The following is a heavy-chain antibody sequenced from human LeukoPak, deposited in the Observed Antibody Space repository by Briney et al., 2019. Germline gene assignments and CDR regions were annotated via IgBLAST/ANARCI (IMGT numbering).Heavy chain of an antibody. CDR2: ISSIVSTI. Sequence: GGSLRLSCAASGFTFTDYYMSWVRQAPGKGLEWVSYISSIVSTIYYADSVKGRFTISRDNAKNSLYLQMNRLRAEDTAVYYCARVWGCSSTSCYGYYYYMDVWGKGTTVTVSS. CDR3: ARVWGCSSTSCYGYYYYMDV. V-gene: IGHV3-11*04. D-gene: IGHD2-2*01. CDR1: GFTFTDYY. J-gene: IGHJ6*03.